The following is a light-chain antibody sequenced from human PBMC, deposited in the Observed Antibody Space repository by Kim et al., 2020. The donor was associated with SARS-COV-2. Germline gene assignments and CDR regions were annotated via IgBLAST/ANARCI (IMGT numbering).Light chain of an antibody. CDR1: QRVSHNY. CDR3: QQYGNSPYT. Sequence: LSPGDRGTLSCCASQRVSHNYFAWYQHKPGQAPSLLIYGASSRATGVPDRFSGSGSGTDFTLTISRLEPEDFAVYYCQQYGNSPYTFGQCTKLEI. J-gene: IGKJ2*01. V-gene: IGKV3-20*01. CDR2: GAS.